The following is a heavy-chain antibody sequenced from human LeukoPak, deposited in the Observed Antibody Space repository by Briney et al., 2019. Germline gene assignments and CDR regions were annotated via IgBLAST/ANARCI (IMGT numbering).Heavy chain of an antibody. CDR2: VYSSANT. D-gene: IGHD2-2*01. V-gene: IGHV3-53*01. CDR3: ARDVVGGAYHYMDV. J-gene: IGHJ6*03. Sequence: GSLRLSCAASGFTVSSNYMSWVRQAPGEGLEWVSVVYSSANTYYADSVKGRFTISRDNSENMVYLQMNSLRAEDTAVYHCARDVVGGAYHYMDVWGKGTTVTVSS. CDR1: GFTVSSNY.